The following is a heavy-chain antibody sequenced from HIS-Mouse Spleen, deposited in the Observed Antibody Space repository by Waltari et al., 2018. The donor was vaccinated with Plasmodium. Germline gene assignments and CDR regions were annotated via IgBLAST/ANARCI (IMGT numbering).Heavy chain of an antibody. D-gene: IGHD5-18*01. J-gene: IGHJ4*02. V-gene: IGHV4-59*08. Sequence: QVQLQESGPGLVKPSETLSLTCTVYGGSISRYYCTWNRQPPGKGLEWIGYIYYSGSTNYNPSLKSRVTISVDTSKNQFSLKLSSVTAADTAVYYCARLRYSYGYFDYWGQGTLVTVSS. CDR3: ARLRYSYGYFDY. CDR1: GGSISRYY. CDR2: IYYSGST.